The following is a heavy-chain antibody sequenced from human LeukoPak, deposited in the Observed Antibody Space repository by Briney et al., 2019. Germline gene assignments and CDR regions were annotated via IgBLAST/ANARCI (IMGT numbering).Heavy chain of an antibody. J-gene: IGHJ4*02. CDR2: VNREGTAT. D-gene: IGHD1-14*01. V-gene: IGHV3-74*01. CDR1: GFTFTRYR. Sequence: GGSLRLSCAASGFTFTRYRMHWIRQPPGKGLEWVARVNREGTATDYTGSVKGRFTISRDNAKDTLYLQMNNLRVEDTVVYYCASPEIDYWGRGTLVTVSS. CDR3: ASPEIDY.